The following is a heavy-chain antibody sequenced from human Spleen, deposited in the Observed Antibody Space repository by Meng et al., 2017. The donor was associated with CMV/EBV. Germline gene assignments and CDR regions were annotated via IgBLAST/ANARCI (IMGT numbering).Heavy chain of an antibody. Sequence: CTVSGGSISSGAYYWSWIRQHPGKGLEWIEYIYYSGSTYYNPSLKSRVTISVDTSKNQFSLKLNSLTAADTAVYYCARGDDSSSWGYWGQGTLVTVSS. CDR1: GGSISSGAYY. V-gene: IGHV4-31*03. D-gene: IGHD6-13*01. J-gene: IGHJ4*02. CDR2: IYYSGST. CDR3: ARGDDSSSWGY.